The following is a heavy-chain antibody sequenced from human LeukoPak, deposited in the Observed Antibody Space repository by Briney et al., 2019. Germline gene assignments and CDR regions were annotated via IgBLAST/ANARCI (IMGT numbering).Heavy chain of an antibody. CDR2: INHSGST. CDR3: ARRGGPYYFDY. Sequence: KPSETLSLTCAVYGGSFSGYYWSWIRQPPVKGLEWIGEINHSGSTNYNPSLKSRVTISVDTSKNQFSLKLSSVTAADTAVYYCARRGGPYYFDYWGQGTLVTVSS. J-gene: IGHJ4*02. CDR1: GGSFSGYY. D-gene: IGHD3-10*01. V-gene: IGHV4-34*01.